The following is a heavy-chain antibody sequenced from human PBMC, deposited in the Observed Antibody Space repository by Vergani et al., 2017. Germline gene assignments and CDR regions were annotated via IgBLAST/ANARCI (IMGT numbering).Heavy chain of an antibody. Sequence: QVQLVQSGAEVKKPGASVKVSCKVSGYTLTELSMHWVRQAPGKGLEWMGGFDPEDGETIYAQKFQGRVTITADESTSTAYMELSSLRSEDTAVYYCATVGDYYDSSGYYYGGYWGQGTLVTVSS. CDR1: GYTLTELS. V-gene: IGHV1-24*01. D-gene: IGHD3-22*01. CDR3: ATVGDYYDSSGYYYGGY. CDR2: FDPEDGET. J-gene: IGHJ4*02.